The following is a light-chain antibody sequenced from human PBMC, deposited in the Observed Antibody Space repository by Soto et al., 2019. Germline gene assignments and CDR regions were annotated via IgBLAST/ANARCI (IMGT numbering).Light chain of an antibody. Sequence: QSALTQPASVSGSPGPSITISCTGTSSDVGAYNYVSWYQQHPGKVPKLMIYHVSNRPSGVSNRFSGSKSGNTASLTISGLQAEDEADYYCNSYTSRSTVIFGGGTKLTVL. V-gene: IGLV2-14*01. CDR2: HVS. CDR1: SSDVGAYNY. CDR3: NSYTSRSTVI. J-gene: IGLJ2*01.